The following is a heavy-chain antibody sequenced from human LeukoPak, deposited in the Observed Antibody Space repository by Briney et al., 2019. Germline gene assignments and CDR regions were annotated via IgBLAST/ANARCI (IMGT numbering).Heavy chain of an antibody. CDR3: ARNRRNYYAEEVYFGY. V-gene: IGHV3-7*03. Sequence: PGGSLRLSCAASGFTFSSYSMTWVRQAPGKGLEWVASINQDGTEKFSVDSVKGRFTISRDNARNSMYFEMNSLRAEDTAFYYCARNRRNYYAEEVYFGYWGQGALVTVSS. J-gene: IGHJ4*02. D-gene: IGHD3-10*01. CDR2: INQDGTEK. CDR1: GFTFSSYS.